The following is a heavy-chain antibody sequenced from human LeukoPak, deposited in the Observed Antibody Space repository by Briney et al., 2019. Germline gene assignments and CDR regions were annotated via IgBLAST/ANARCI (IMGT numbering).Heavy chain of an antibody. D-gene: IGHD2-15*01. CDR2: IIPIFGTA. V-gene: IGHV1-69*01. J-gene: IGHJ4*01. CDR1: GGTFSSYA. CDR3: ARDPGGYCSGGSCYPGGGYFDY. Sequence: GSSVKVSCKASGGTFSSYAISWARQAPGQGLEWMGGIIPIFGTANYAQKFQGRVTITADESTSTAYMELSSLRSEDTAVYYCARDPGGYCSGGSCYPGGGYFDYWGQGTLVTVSS.